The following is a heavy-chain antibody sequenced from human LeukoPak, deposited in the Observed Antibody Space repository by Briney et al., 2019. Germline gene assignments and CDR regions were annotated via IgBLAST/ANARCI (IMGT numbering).Heavy chain of an antibody. D-gene: IGHD1-26*01. V-gene: IGHV3-21*01. CDR2: IGSSSSYI. J-gene: IGHJ4*02. CDR1: GFTFSSYS. Sequence: GGSLRLSCAASGFTFSSYSMNWVRQAPGKGLEWVSSIGSSSSYIYYADSVKGRFTISRDNAKNSLYLQMNSLRAEDTAVYYCARARSGSYSLDYWGQGTLVTVSS. CDR3: ARARSGSYSLDY.